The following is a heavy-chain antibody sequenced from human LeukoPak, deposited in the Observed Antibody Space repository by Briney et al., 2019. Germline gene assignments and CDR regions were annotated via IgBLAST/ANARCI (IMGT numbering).Heavy chain of an antibody. CDR2: ISYDGSNK. Sequence: PGGSLRLSCAASGFTFSSYAMHWVRQAPGKGLEWVAVISYDGSNKYYADSVKGRFTISRDNSKNTLYLQMNSLRAEDTAVYYCAREYYYDSSGYSLFDPWGQGTLVTVSS. J-gene: IGHJ5*02. D-gene: IGHD3-22*01. V-gene: IGHV3-30*04. CDR3: AREYYYDSSGYSLFDP. CDR1: GFTFSSYA.